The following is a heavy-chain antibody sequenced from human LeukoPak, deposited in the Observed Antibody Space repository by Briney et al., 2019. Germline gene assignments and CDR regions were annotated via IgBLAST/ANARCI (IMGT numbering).Heavy chain of an antibody. CDR3: ATWRLRGDPKSYFDY. CDR2: INVSGGST. CDR1: GDTFTRHY. V-gene: IGHV1-46*01. J-gene: IGHJ4*02. D-gene: IGHD3-10*01. Sequence: ASVKVSCKASGDTFTRHYMHWVRQAPGQGLEWMGIINVSGGSTRYAQKFQGRVTMTRDTSTSTVYMELSSLRSEDTAVYYCATWRLRGDPKSYFDYWGQGTLVTVSS.